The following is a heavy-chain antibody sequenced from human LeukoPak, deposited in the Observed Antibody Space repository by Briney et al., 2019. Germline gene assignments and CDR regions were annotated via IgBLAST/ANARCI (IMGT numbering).Heavy chain of an antibody. CDR1: GFTFSSYS. Sequence: GGSLRLSCAASGFTFSSYSMNWVRQAPGKGLEWVSAISGSGGSTYYADSVKGRFTISRDNSKNTLYLQMNSLRAEDTAVYYCAKDPLYYYDSSGYSLFDYWGQGTLVTVSS. V-gene: IGHV3-23*01. D-gene: IGHD3-22*01. CDR2: ISGSGGST. CDR3: AKDPLYYYDSSGYSLFDY. J-gene: IGHJ4*02.